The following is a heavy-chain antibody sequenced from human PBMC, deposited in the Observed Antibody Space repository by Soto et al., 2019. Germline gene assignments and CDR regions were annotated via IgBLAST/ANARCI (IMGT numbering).Heavy chain of an antibody. D-gene: IGHD2-15*01. V-gene: IGHV1-8*01. CDR1: GYTFTSYD. CDR3: ARGEPVAGGGAFDL. Sequence: QVQLVQSGAEVKKPGASVKVSCKASGYTFTSYDINWVRQATGQGLEWMGWMNPNSGNTGYAQKFQGRVTMTRNTXKSTAYMELSSMRSEDTAVYYCARGEPVAGGGAFDLWGQGTMVTVSS. J-gene: IGHJ3*01. CDR2: MNPNSGNT.